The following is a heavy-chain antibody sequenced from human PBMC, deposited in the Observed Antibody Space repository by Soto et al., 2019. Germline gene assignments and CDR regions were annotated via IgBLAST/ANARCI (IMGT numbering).Heavy chain of an antibody. CDR3: ASGVFWGSGWYYYYCMDV. CDR1: GGTFSSYA. Sequence: QVQLVQSGAEVKKPGSSVKVSCKASGGTFSSYAISWVRQAPGQGLEWMGGIIPIFGTANYAQKFQGRLTITADESTSTAYMELSSLRSEDPAVYYCASGVFWGSGWYYYYCMDVWGQGTTVTVSS. J-gene: IGHJ6*02. V-gene: IGHV1-69*01. D-gene: IGHD2-8*01. CDR2: IIPIFGTA.